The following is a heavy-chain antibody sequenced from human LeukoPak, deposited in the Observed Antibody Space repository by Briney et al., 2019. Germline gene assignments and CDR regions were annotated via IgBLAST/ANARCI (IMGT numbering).Heavy chain of an antibody. D-gene: IGHD6-19*01. J-gene: IGHJ3*02. Sequence: ASVSVSCTASGYTFTVDYMHWVRQAPGQGLGWMRWINPNSGGTNYAQKFQGRVTMTRDTSISTAYMELSRLRSDDTAVYYCARGGSGWFDAFDIWGQGTMVTVSS. CDR2: INPNSGGT. CDR1: GYTFTVDY. V-gene: IGHV1-2*02. CDR3: ARGGSGWFDAFDI.